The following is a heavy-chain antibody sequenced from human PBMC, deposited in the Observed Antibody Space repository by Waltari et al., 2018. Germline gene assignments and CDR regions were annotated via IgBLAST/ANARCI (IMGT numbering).Heavy chain of an antibody. CDR1: GITFSRQD. J-gene: IGHJ3*01. CDR3: ARERRYCSGGSCSIMGDAFDL. Sequence: QVQLVQSGAEVKKPGSSVKVSCTASGITFSRQDIRWVRQAPGQGPEWMGGIIPMIGKPKNAQKFQDRVTITADESTRTVYMELRSLTSEDTATYYCARERRYCSGGSCSIMGDAFDLWGQGTMLTVSS. D-gene: IGHD2-15*01. V-gene: IGHV1-69*01. CDR2: IIPMIGKP.